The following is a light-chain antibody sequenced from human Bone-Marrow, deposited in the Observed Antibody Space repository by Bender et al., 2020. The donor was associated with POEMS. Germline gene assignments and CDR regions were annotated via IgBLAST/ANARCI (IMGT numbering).Light chain of an antibody. J-gene: IGLJ3*02. Sequence: QSVLTQPPSASGSPGQSVTISCTGTSSDVGGYNYVSWYQQHPGKAPKVMIHEVSKRPSGVPDRFSGSKSGTSASLAISGLQSEDEADYYCAAWEDSLNGWVFGGGTKLTVL. CDR3: AAWEDSLNGWV. CDR2: EVS. V-gene: IGLV2-8*01. CDR1: SSDVGGYNY.